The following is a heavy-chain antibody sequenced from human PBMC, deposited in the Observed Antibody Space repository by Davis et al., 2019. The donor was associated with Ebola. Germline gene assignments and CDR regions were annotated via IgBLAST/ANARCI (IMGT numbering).Heavy chain of an antibody. CDR2: ISGSGGNT. V-gene: IGHV3-23*01. Sequence: PGGSLRLSCEASGFTFSSYAMNWVRQAPGKGLEWVSAISGSGGNTYYADSVKGRFTISRDNSKKTMYLQMNSLRGEDTAVFCCAKEARDSSGYYRDLPSYYYFGMDVWGKGTTVTVSS. J-gene: IGHJ6*04. CDR1: GFTFSSYA. CDR3: AKEARDSSGYYRDLPSYYYFGMDV. D-gene: IGHD3-22*01.